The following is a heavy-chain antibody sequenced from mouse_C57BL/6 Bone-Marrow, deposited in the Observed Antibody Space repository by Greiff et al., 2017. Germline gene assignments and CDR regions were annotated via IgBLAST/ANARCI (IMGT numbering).Heavy chain of an antibody. J-gene: IGHJ4*01. V-gene: IGHV5-9*01. Sequence: EVNVVEPGGGLVKPGGSLKLSCAASGFTFSSYTMSWVRRTPEKRLAWVATISGGGGNTYYPDSVKGRFTISRDNAKNTLYLQMSSLRSEDTALYYCAQLRMDYWGQGTSVTVSS. CDR2: ISGGGGNT. CDR3: AQLRMDY. D-gene: IGHD1-1*01. CDR1: GFTFSSYT.